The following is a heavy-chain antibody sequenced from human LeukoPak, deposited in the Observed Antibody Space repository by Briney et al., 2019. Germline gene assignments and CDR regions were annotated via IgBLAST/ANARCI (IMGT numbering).Heavy chain of an antibody. CDR3: ARDQGSGWANDY. D-gene: IGHD6-19*01. J-gene: IGHJ4*02. CDR1: GYTFTGYY. V-gene: IGHV1-2*02. CDR2: INPNSGGT. Sequence: ASVKVSCKASGYTFTGYYMHWVRQAPGQGLEWMGWINPNSGGTNYAQKFQGRVTMTRDTSISTAHMELSRLRSDDTAVYYCARDQGSGWANDYWGQGTLVTVSS.